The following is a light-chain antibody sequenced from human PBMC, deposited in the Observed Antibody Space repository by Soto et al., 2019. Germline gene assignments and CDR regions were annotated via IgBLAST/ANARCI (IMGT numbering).Light chain of an antibody. Sequence: EVVLTQSPATLSLSPGERATLSCRASQSVSSSYLAWYQQKPGQAPRLLIYGASSRATGIPDRFSGSGSGTDFTLTISRLEPEDFAVYYCQQYGSSLRTFGQGTRWIS. CDR1: QSVSSSY. V-gene: IGKV3-20*01. J-gene: IGKJ1*01. CDR2: GAS. CDR3: QQYGSSLRT.